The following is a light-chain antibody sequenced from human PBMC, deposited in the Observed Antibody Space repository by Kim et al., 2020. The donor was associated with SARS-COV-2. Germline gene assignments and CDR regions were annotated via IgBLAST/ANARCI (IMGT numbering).Light chain of an antibody. Sequence: QAVVTQEPSLTVSPGGTVTLTCGSSTGAVTSGHYPYWFQQKPGQAPRTLIYDTSIKHSWTPARFSCSLLGGKAALTLSGAQPEDEAEYYCLLSYSDTRPGVFGGGTQLTVL. CDR1: TGAVTSGHY. J-gene: IGLJ2*01. CDR2: DTS. CDR3: LLSYSDTRPGV. V-gene: IGLV7-46*01.